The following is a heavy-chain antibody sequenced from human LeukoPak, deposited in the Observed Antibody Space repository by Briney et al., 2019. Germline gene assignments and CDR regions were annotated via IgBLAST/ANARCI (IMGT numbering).Heavy chain of an antibody. V-gene: IGHV3-30*04. CDR3: ARDLFPGMDTAMVSMDY. J-gene: IGHJ4*02. D-gene: IGHD5-18*01. CDR2: ISYDGSNK. CDR1: GFTFSSYA. Sequence: GGPLRLSCAASGFTFSSYAMHWVRQAPGKGLEWVAVISYDGSNKYYADSVKGRFTISRDNSKNTLYLQMNSLRAEDTAVYYCARDLFPGMDTAMVSMDYWGQGTLVTVSS.